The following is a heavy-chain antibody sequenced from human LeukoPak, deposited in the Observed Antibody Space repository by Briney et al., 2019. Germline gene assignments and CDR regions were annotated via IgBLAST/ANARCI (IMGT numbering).Heavy chain of an antibody. CDR1: GFTFSSYE. J-gene: IGHJ4*02. Sequence: GSLRLSCAASGFTFSSYEMNWVRQAPGKGLEWVSYITNRGSGSTIYYAGSVKGRFTVSRDDAKNSPYLQMNSLRVEDTAVYYCAREHSSSGWGYFDYWGQGALVTVSS. D-gene: IGHD6-25*01. V-gene: IGHV3-48*03. CDR2: ITNRGSGSTI. CDR3: AREHSSSGWGYFDY.